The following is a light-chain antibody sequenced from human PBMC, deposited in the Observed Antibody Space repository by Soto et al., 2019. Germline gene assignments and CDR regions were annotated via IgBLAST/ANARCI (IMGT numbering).Light chain of an antibody. V-gene: IGKV1-5*01. Sequence: DIQMTQSPSTLSASVGDRVTITCRASQSISSWLAWYQQKPGKAPKLLIYDASTLENGVPSRFSGSASGTDFTLTISSLQPYDFATYYCQQYNSYSPRTFGHGTKVDIK. CDR2: DAS. CDR3: QQYNSYSPRT. CDR1: QSISSW. J-gene: IGKJ1*01.